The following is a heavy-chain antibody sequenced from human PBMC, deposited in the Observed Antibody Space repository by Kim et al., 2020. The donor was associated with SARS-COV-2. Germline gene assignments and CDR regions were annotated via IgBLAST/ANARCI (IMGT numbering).Heavy chain of an antibody. CDR3: ARYSRDYYYYGMDV. J-gene: IGHJ6*02. Sequence: KPSLKSRVTISVDTSKNQFSLKVNSATAADTAVYYCARYSRDYYYYGMDVWGQGTTVTVSS. D-gene: IGHD6-13*01. V-gene: IGHV4-39*01.